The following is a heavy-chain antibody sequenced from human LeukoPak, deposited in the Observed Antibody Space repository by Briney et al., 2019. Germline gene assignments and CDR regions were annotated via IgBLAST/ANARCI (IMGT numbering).Heavy chain of an antibody. Sequence: GGSLRLSCAASGFTFSSYEMNWVRQAPGKGLEWVSVIYSGGSTYYADSVKGRFTISRDNSKNTLYLQMNSLRAEDTAVYYCASYVDTAMAAGVAFDIWGQGTMVTVSS. J-gene: IGHJ3*02. CDR1: GFTFSSYE. CDR2: IYSGGST. CDR3: ASYVDTAMAAGVAFDI. D-gene: IGHD5-18*01. V-gene: IGHV3-53*01.